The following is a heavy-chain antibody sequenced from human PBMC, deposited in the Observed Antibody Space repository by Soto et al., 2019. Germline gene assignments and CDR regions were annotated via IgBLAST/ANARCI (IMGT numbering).Heavy chain of an antibody. CDR1: GYTFSGYY. V-gene: IGHV1-2*02. CDR2: TNPNSGGT. J-gene: IGHJ3*02. CDR3: ARWAGVACTPGTVRFAFDI. D-gene: IGHD1-1*01. Sequence: QVQLEQSGAEVKKKGASVKVSCKASGYTFSGYYMHWVRQAPGQGLEWMGWTNPNSGGTNYAQKFQGRVTMTRDTSISTGYMEVNGLRPDDTAVYYCARWAGVACTPGTVRFAFDIWGQGTMVTVSS.